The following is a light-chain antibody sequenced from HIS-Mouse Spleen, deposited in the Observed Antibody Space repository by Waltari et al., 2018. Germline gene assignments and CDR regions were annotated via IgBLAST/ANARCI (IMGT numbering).Light chain of an antibody. CDR1: RSYVGRYHY. V-gene: IGLV2-14*01. J-gene: IGLJ2*01. CDR2: AVS. CDR3: SSYTSSSTLYVV. Sequence: QSALTQPASVSVSPGQSITIARTGTRSYVGRYHYVSSYQQHTGKAPKLIIYAVSVRPSGVSNRFSRSKSGNTASLTISGLQAEDEADYYCSSYTSSSTLYVVFGGGTKLTVL.